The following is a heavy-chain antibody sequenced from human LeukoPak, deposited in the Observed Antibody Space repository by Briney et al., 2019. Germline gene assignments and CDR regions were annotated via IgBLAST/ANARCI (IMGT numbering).Heavy chain of an antibody. J-gene: IGHJ3*02. V-gene: IGHV1-69*13. CDR3: ARDARITIFGVVIPDAFDI. Sequence: ASVKVSFKASGGTFSSYAISWVRQAPGQGLEWMGGIIPIFGTANYAQKFQGRVTITADESTSTAYMELSSLRSEDTAVYYCARDARITIFGVVIPDAFDIWGQGTMVTVSS. D-gene: IGHD3-3*01. CDR2: IIPIFGTA. CDR1: GGTFSSYA.